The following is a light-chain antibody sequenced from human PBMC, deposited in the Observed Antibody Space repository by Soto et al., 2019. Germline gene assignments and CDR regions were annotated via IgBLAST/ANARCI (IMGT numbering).Light chain of an antibody. V-gene: IGLV2-23*01. CDR2: EGK. CDR3: CSFAGSSTVL. CDR1: RSDVGSYNL. J-gene: IGLJ2*01. Sequence: QSVLTQPASVSGSPGQSITISCTGSRSDVGSYNLVSWYQHHPGKAPQLLIYEGKKRPSGVSNRFSGSKSGNTASLTISGLQADDEADYYCCSFAGSSTVLFGGGTKLTVL.